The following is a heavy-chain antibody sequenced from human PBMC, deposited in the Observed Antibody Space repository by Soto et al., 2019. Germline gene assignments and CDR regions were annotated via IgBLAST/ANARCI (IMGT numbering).Heavy chain of an antibody. CDR2: INPSGGST. V-gene: IGHV1-46*01. CDR3: ARDMSRREMVYASIGYYYYYGMDV. Sequence: RASVKVSCKASGYTFTSYYMHWVRQAPGQGLEWMGIINPSGGSTSYAQKFQGRVTMTRDTSTSTVYMELSSLRSEDTAVYYCARDMSRREMVYASIGYYYYYGMDVWGQGTTVTVSS. CDR1: GYTFTSYY. J-gene: IGHJ6*02. D-gene: IGHD2-8*01.